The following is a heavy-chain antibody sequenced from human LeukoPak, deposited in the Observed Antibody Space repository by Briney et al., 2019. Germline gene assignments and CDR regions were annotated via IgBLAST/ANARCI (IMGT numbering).Heavy chain of an antibody. D-gene: IGHD3-3*01. CDR3: AKLLTSGYYSTLYYYGLDV. V-gene: IGHV3-23*01. CDR1: GFTFSSYA. J-gene: IGHJ6*02. Sequence: PGGSLRLSCVASGFTFSSYAMNWVRQAPGKGLEWVSAISGSGDRTYYADSVRGRFTISRDNSKNSLSLQLSGLRADDTAVYFCAKLLTSGYYSTLYYYGLDVWGPGTTVTVSS. CDR2: ISGSGDRT.